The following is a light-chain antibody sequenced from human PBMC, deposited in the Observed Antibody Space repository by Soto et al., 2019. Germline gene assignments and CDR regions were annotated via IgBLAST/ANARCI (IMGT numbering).Light chain of an antibody. CDR3: QQYNNWPRT. J-gene: IGKJ1*01. CDR2: GAS. Sequence: EIVMTQSPATLSVSPGDRATLSCRASQSVSSDLAWYRQKPGQAPRLLIYGASTRATGIPARFSGSGSGTEFTLTISSLQSEDFAVYYCQQYNNWPRTFGQGTKVEI. CDR1: QSVSSD. V-gene: IGKV3-15*01.